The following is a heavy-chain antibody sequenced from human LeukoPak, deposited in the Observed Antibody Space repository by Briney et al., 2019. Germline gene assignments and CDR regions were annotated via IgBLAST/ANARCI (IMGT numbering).Heavy chain of an antibody. V-gene: IGHV1-69*13. Sequence: SVKVSCKASGGTFSSYPISWVRQAPGQGLEWMGGIIPIFGSANYAQKFQGRVTITADESTSTAYMELTSLRSEDTAVYYCAKAVVPVISQHYFDYWGQGTLVTVSS. J-gene: IGHJ4*02. CDR3: AKAVVPVISQHYFDY. D-gene: IGHD3-22*01. CDR2: IIPIFGSA. CDR1: GGTFSSYP.